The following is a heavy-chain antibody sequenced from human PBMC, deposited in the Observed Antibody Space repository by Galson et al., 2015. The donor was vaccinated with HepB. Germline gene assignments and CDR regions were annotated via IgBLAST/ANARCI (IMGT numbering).Heavy chain of an antibody. V-gene: IGHV3-23*01. D-gene: IGHD2-21*01. J-gene: IGHJ5*02. CDR2: ISANGDNT. Sequence: SLRLSCEGSGFTFSSYAMSWVRQAPGQGLEWVSEISANGDNTNYAHYGKGRFTVSRDTSKNTLYLQMNSLRAEDTAGYYCVSSPGGRLFSWFDPWGQGTLVTVSS. CDR1: GFTFSSYA. CDR3: VSSPGGRLFSWFDP.